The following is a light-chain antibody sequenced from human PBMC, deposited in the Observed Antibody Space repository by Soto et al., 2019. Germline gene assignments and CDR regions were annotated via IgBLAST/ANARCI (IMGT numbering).Light chain of an antibody. CDR3: QQYSTSPWT. J-gene: IGKJ1*01. V-gene: IGKV3-20*01. CDR2: ATS. Sequence: EILLTQSPGSLSLSPGERATLSCRASSSVPTTYWAWYQQKPGQAPRVLIYATSSRAPGIPDRFSGSGSGTAFTLTMSSLEPEDCVLYYWQQYSTSPWTFGQGTKVEIK. CDR1: SSVPTTY.